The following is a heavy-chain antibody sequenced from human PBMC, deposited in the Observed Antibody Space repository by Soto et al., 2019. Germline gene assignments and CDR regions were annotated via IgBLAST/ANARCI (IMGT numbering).Heavy chain of an antibody. CDR1: GGTFNTYA. J-gene: IGHJ4*02. V-gene: IGHV1-69*19. CDR3: AREVQVHTPAFVY. D-gene: IGHD3-10*01. Sequence: QVQLVQSGDEMKKPGSSVKVSCQSSGGTFNTYAMNWVRQAPGQGPEWMGDISPMFGAANYAPKFQGRVTITADESTGTSYMQLSSLTSEDTAIYFCAREVQVHTPAFVYWGQGTLVTVSS. CDR2: ISPMFGAA.